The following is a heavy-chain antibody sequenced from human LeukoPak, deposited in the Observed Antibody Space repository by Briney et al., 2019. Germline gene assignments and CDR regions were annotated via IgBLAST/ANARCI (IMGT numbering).Heavy chain of an antibody. CDR2: VNWNGGST. CDR3: ARGSGSSSWYAAFDY. D-gene: IGHD6-13*01. J-gene: IGHJ4*02. V-gene: IGHV3-20*01. CDR1: GFTFDDYG. Sequence: GGSLRLSCAASGFTFDDYGMSWVRQAPGKGLEWVSGVNWNGGSTGYADSVKGRFTISRDNAKNSLYLQMNSLRAEDTALYHCARGSGSSSWYAAFDYWGQGTLVTVSS.